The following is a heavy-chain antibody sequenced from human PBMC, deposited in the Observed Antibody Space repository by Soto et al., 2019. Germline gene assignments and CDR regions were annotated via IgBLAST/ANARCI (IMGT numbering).Heavy chain of an antibody. CDR3: ARATIHSRQVEGEPPSSQTLDY. CDR2: INNSGNI. Sequence: SETLSLTCAVYGESFSGYYWTWVRQPPGEGLQWIGEINNSGNINYNSSLKSRVTMSADTSKNQFSLRMTSLTAADTAVYYCARATIHSRQVEGEPPSSQTLDYWGQGTQVTVSS. J-gene: IGHJ4*02. CDR1: GESFSGYY. D-gene: IGHD1-26*01. V-gene: IGHV4-34*01.